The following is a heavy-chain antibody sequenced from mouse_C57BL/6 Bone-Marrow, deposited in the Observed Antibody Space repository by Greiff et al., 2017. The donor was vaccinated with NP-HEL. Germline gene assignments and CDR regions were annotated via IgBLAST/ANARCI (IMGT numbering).Heavy chain of an antibody. Sequence: EVQRVESEGGLVQPGSSMKLSCTASGFTFSDYYMAWVRQVPEKGLEWVANINYDGSSTYYLDSLKSRFIISRDNAKNILYLQMSRLKSEDTATYYCASEGGLRRRTYAMDYWGQGTSVTVSS. J-gene: IGHJ4*01. CDR1: GFTFSDYY. CDR2: INYDGSST. CDR3: ASEGGLRRRTYAMDY. V-gene: IGHV5-16*01. D-gene: IGHD2-4*01.